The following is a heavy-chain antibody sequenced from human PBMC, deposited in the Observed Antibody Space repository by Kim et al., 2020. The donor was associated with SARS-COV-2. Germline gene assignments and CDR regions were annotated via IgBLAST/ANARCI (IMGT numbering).Heavy chain of an antibody. Sequence: YADSVKGRFTISRDNAKNSLYLQMNSLRAEDTAVYYCASDSGYYHNWFDPWGQGTLVTVSS. J-gene: IGHJ5*02. CDR3: ASDSGYYHNWFDP. V-gene: IGHV3-11*04. D-gene: IGHD3-22*01.